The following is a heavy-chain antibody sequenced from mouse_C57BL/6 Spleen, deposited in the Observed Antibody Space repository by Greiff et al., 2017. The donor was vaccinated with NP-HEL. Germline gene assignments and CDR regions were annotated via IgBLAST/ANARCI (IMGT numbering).Heavy chain of an antibody. V-gene: IGHV1-78*01. CDR1: GYTFTDHT. D-gene: IGHD1-1*01. CDR3: ARRRGATVEGYFDY. J-gene: IGHJ2*01. Sequence: QVHVKQSDAELVKPGASVKISCKASGYTFTDHTIHWMKQRPGQGLEWIGYIYPRDGSTKYNEKFKGKATLTADKSSSTAYMQLNSLTSEDSAVYVGARRRGATVEGYFDYWGQGTTLTVSA. CDR2: IYPRDGST.